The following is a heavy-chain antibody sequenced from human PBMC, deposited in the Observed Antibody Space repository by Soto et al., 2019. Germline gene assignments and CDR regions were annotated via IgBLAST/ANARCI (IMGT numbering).Heavy chain of an antibody. V-gene: IGHV3-53*01. CDR3: ARSSITIFGVVITPILFDY. D-gene: IGHD3-3*01. CDR1: GFTVSSNY. CDR2: IYSGGST. J-gene: IGHJ4*02. Sequence: SGGSLRLSCAASGFTVSSNYMIWVRQAPGEGLEWVSVIYSGGSTYYADSVKGRFTISRDNSKNTLYLQMNSLRAEDTAVYYCARSSITIFGVVITPILFDYWGQGTLVTVSS.